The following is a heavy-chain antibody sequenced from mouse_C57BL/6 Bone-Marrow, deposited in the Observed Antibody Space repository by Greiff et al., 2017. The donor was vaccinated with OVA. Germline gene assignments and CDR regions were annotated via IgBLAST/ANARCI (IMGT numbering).Heavy chain of an antibody. CDR1: GYAFSSSW. V-gene: IGHV1-82*01. CDR2: IYPGDGDT. J-gene: IGHJ1*03. Sequence: VQLVESGPELVKPGASVKISCKASGYAFSSSWMNWVKQRPGKGLEWIGRIYPGDGDTNYNGKFKGKATLTADKSSSTAYMQLSSLTSEDSAVYFCAGGTTVVEVWYFDVWGTGTTVTVSS. CDR3: AGGTTVVEVWYFDV. D-gene: IGHD1-1*01.